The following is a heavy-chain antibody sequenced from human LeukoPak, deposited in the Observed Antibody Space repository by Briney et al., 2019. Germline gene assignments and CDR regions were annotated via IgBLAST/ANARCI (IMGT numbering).Heavy chain of an antibody. CDR3: AREEVVAATPLGY. Sequence: PGGSLRLSCAASGFTFSSYEMNWVRQAPGKGLEWVSYISSSGSTIYYADSVKGRFTISRDNAKNSLYLQMNSLRAEDTAVYYCAREEVVAATPLGYWGQGTLVTVSS. CDR2: ISSSGSTI. J-gene: IGHJ4*02. V-gene: IGHV3-48*03. CDR1: GFTFSSYE. D-gene: IGHD2-15*01.